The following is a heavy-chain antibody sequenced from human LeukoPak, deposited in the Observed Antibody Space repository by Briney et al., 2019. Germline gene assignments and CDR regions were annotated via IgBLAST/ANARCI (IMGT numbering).Heavy chain of an antibody. D-gene: IGHD2/OR15-2a*01. CDR1: GGSISTSSYF. CDR2: IYYSGIS. CDR3: ARPLDTTFFNAFDI. J-gene: IGHJ3*02. V-gene: IGHV4-39*01. Sequence: SETLSLTCTVSGGSISTSSYFWGWICQPPGKGLEWIGSIYYSGISFYNPSLKSRVTISVDTSKNQFSLKLTSVTAADTAVYYCARPLDTTFFNAFDIWGQGTMVTVSS.